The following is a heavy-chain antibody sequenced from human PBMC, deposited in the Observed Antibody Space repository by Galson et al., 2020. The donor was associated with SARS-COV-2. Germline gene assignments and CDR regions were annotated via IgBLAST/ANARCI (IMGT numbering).Heavy chain of an antibody. CDR1: GFTFTNYA. D-gene: IGHD1-26*01. CDR3: ARDVSGGASDI. Sequence: GRSLRLSCAASGFTFTNYAIHWVRQAPGKGLEWVAVISHDGRIEVYADSVKGRFTISRDNSENMLFLQMDSLRADDTAVYYCARDVSGGASDIWGQGTMVTVSS. CDR2: ISHDGRIE. J-gene: IGHJ3*02. V-gene: IGHV3-30*04.